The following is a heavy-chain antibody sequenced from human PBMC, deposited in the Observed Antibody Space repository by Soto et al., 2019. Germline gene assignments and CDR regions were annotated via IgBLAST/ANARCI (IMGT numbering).Heavy chain of an antibody. CDR1: GGTFSSYA. CDR3: AREPSYYYDSSGYDYPHNYCDY. D-gene: IGHD3-22*01. J-gene: IGHJ4*02. V-gene: IGHV1-69*01. CDR2: IIPIFGTA. Sequence: QVQLVQSGAEVKKPGSSVKVSCKASGGTFSSYAISWVRQAPGQGLEWMGGIIPIFGTANYAQKFQGRVTITADESTSTAYMELSSLRCEDTAVYYCAREPSYYYDSSGYDYPHNYCDYWGQGTLGAVSS.